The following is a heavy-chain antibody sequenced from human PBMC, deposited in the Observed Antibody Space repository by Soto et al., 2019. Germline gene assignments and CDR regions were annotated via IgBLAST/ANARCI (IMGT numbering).Heavy chain of an antibody. CDR3: ARHEGISKYLEWLSTPEYWFDP. J-gene: IGHJ5*02. D-gene: IGHD3-3*01. CDR2: IYYSGST. Sequence: QVQLQESGPGLVKPSETLSLTCTVSGGSISSYYWSWIRQPPGKGLEWLGYIYYSGSTNYNPSLKSRVTISVDTSKNQCALKLSSVTAADTAVYYCARHEGISKYLEWLSTPEYWFDPWCQGTMVTVSS. CDR1: GGSISSYY. V-gene: IGHV4-59*08.